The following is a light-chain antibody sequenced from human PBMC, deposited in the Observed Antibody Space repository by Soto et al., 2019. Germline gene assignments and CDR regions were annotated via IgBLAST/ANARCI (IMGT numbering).Light chain of an antibody. CDR1: NSDVGVYNY. CDR3: SSYTINSTLV. V-gene: IGLV2-14*01. CDR2: EVN. J-gene: IGLJ2*01. Sequence: QSVLTQPASVSGSPGQSIAISCTGTNSDVGVYNYVSWYQQSPGKAPKLIIFEVNNRPSGVSNRFSGSKSGNTASLSISGLQPEDEADYYCSSYTINSTLVFGGGTKVTVL.